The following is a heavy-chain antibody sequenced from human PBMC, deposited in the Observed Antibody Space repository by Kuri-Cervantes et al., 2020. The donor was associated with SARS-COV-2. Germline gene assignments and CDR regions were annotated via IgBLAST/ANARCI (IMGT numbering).Heavy chain of an antibody. CDR1: GFTFSGHW. CDR2: INPDGSYT. CDR3: ARDMYPASYWYFDL. Sequence: GGSLRLSCAASGFTFSGHWIHWVRQAPGKGLVWVSRINPDGSYTNNADSVKGRFTLSRDNAKDSLYLQMSSLRAEDTGLYYCARDMYPASYWYFDLWGRGTLVTVSS. V-gene: IGHV3-74*01. D-gene: IGHD2-8*01. J-gene: IGHJ2*01.